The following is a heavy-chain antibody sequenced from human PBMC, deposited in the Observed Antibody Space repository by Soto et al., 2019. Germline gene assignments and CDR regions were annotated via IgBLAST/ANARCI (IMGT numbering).Heavy chain of an antibody. CDR2: INKNGGEK. CDR3: AKDSRSTWRDAFDI. Sequence: PGGSLRLSCAASGFTFSSYSMSWVRQAPGKGLEWVANINKNGGEKYYVDSVKGRFTISRDNAKNSLYLQMNSLRAEDTAVYYCAKDSRSTWRDAFDIWGQGTMVTVSS. J-gene: IGHJ3*02. D-gene: IGHD2-2*01. V-gene: IGHV3-7*03. CDR1: GFTFSSYS.